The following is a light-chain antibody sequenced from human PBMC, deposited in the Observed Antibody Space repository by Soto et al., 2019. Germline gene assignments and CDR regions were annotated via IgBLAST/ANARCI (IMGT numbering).Light chain of an antibody. V-gene: IGLV2-8*01. CDR2: EFR. Sequence: QSALTQPPSASGSPGQSATISCTGAANNIGGYNFVSWYQQHPGKAPKLIISEFRERPSGVPDRFAGSKSGNTASMTVSGRQAEDEADYYCSSYAGSNNVIFGGGTKLTV. J-gene: IGLJ2*01. CDR1: ANNIGGYNF. CDR3: SSYAGSNNVI.